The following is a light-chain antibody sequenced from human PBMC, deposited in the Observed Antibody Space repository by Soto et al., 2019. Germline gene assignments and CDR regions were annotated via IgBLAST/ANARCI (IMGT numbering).Light chain of an antibody. V-gene: IGLV2-8*01. Sequence: QSALTQPPSASGSPGQSVTIPCTRTNSDVGGYNYVSWYQQYPGKATKLIIYEVTRRPSGVPDRFSGSKSGNTASLTVSGLQADDEADYYCSSYARGNNSVFGAGTKVTVL. CDR2: EVT. CDR1: NSDVGGYNY. CDR3: SSYARGNNSV. J-gene: IGLJ1*01.